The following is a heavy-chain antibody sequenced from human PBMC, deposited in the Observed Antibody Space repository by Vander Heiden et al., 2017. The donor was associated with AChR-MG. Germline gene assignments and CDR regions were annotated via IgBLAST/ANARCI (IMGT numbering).Heavy chain of an antibody. CDR3: ATTLGTATTDPDIDVFDI. D-gene: IGHD1-1*01. CDR1: GFTFSDYY. J-gene: IGHJ3*02. CDR2: IDPKDGET. V-gene: IGHV1-69-2*01. Sequence: VQLLQSGAEVKKPGSSVKISCKTSGFTFSDYYMHWVQQAPGRRPVWVGLIDPKDGETRYADQFRGRVIISADTSVDTTYLDLTSLRSQDTAVFYCATTLGTATTDPDIDVFDIWGQGTLITVSS.